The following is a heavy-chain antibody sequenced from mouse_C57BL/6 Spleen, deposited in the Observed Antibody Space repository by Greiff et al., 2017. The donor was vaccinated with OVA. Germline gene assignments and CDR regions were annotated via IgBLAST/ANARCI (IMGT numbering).Heavy chain of an antibody. J-gene: IGHJ3*01. D-gene: IGHD1-1*01. CDR3: ARKDTTVVAKESAWFAY. Sequence: QVQLQQPGAELVMPGASVKLSCKASGYTFTSYWMHWVKQRPGQGLEWIGEIDPSDSYTNYNQKFKGKSTLTVDKSSSTAYMQLSSLTSEDSAGYYCARKDTTVVAKESAWFAYWGQGTLVTVSA. CDR1: GYTFTSYW. CDR2: IDPSDSYT. V-gene: IGHV1-69*01.